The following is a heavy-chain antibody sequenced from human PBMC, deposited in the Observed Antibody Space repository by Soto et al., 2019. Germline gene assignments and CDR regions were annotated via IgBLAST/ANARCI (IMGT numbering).Heavy chain of an antibody. CDR3: ARDRDIVATYGMDV. CDR2: IWYDGSNK. V-gene: IGHV3-33*01. Sequence: PGGSLRLSCAASGFTFSSYGVHWVRQAPGKGLEWVAVIWYDGSNKYYADSVKGRFTISRDNSKNTLYLQMNSLRAEDTAVYYCARDRDIVATYGMDVWGQGTTVTVSS. CDR1: GFTFSSYG. J-gene: IGHJ6*02. D-gene: IGHD5-12*01.